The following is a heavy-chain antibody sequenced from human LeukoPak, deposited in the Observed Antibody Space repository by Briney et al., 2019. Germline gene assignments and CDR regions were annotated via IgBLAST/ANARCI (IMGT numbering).Heavy chain of an antibody. CDR3: ARGGVTTMTLRDLWLDY. CDR2: MSYDGSNK. Sequence: GGSLRLSCAASGFTFSNYAMHWVRQAPGKGLEWVAFMSYDGSNKFYADSVKGRFTISRDNSKSTLYLQMNSLRAEDTAVYYCARGGVTTMTLRDLWLDYWGQGTQVTVSS. V-gene: IGHV3-30-3*01. J-gene: IGHJ4*02. CDR1: GFTFSNYA. D-gene: IGHD4-17*01.